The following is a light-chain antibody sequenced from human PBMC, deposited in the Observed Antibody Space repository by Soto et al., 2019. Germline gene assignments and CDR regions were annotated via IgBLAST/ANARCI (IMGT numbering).Light chain of an antibody. CDR1: SSDVGSYNF. CDR2: EVS. J-gene: IGLJ2*01. Sequence: QSVLTQSPSASGSPGQSVTISCTGTSSDVGSYNFVSWYQQHPGKAPKLMIYEVSKRLSGVPDRFSGSKSGNTASLTVSGLQAEDEADYYCSSYAGSNNLLFGGGTKVTVL. V-gene: IGLV2-8*01. CDR3: SSYAGSNNLL.